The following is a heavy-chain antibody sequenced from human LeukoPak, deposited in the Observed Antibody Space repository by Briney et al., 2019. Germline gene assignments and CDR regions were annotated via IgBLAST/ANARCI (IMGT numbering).Heavy chain of an antibody. D-gene: IGHD2-2*01. J-gene: IGHJ2*01. CDR1: GFTFYDYA. CDR3: ARGPPARSSYWYFDL. Sequence: PGGSLRLSCAASGFTFYDYAMSWVRQAPGKGLEWVSGINWNGGNTGYADSVKGRFTISRDNAKNSLYVEMNSLRAEDTALYYCARGPPARSSYWYFDLWGRGTLVTVSS. V-gene: IGHV3-20*04. CDR2: INWNGGNT.